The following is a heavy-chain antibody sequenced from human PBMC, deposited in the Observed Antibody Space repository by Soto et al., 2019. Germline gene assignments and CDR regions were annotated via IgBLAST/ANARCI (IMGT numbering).Heavy chain of an antibody. CDR3: ARVYCSTTSCFRPFDY. J-gene: IGHJ4*02. D-gene: IGHD2-2*01. CDR1: GYTFTSYG. CDR2: INGNNGNT. V-gene: IGHV1-18*01. Sequence: ASVKVSCKASGYTFTSYGISWVRQAPGQGLEWMGWINGNNGNTDYAQKLQGRVTMTTDTSTSTAYMELRSLRSDDTAVYYCARVYCSTTSCFRPFDYRAQRTQVTGSS.